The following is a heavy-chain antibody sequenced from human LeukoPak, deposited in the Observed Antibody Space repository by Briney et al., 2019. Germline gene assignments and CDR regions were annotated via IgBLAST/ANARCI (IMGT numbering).Heavy chain of an antibody. CDR2: ISSTSSYI. J-gene: IGHJ4*02. V-gene: IGHV3-21*01. Sequence: GGSLRLSCAASGFTFRSYSMNWVRQAPGKGLEWVSSISSTSSYIYYADSVKGRFTISRDNAKNSLYLQMNSLTAEDTAVYYCARASSGWAVDLYYFDCWGQGTLVTVSS. CDR1: GFTFRSYS. D-gene: IGHD6-19*01. CDR3: ARASSGWAVDLYYFDC.